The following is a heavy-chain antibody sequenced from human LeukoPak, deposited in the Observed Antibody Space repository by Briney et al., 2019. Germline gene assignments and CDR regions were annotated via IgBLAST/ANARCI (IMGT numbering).Heavy chain of an antibody. J-gene: IGHJ6*02. CDR2: IYSGGST. V-gene: IGHV3-53*01. Sequence: GGSLRLSCAASGFTVSSNYMSWVRQAPGKGLEWVSVIYSGGSTYYADSVKGRFTISRDNSKNTLYLQMNSLRAEDTAVYYCAREGLRYSSSWHPYYYYGMDVWGQGTTVTVSS. CDR1: GFTVSSNY. CDR3: AREGLRYSSSWHPYYYYGMDV. D-gene: IGHD6-13*01.